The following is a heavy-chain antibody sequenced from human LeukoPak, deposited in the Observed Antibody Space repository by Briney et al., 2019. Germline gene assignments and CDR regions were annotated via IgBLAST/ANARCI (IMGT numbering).Heavy chain of an antibody. CDR3: ATPSDPSSSWYAPIDY. Sequence: GGSLRLSCAASGLTFSSYAMSWVRQAPGKGLEWVSAISGSGGSTCYADSVKGRFTISRDNSKNTLYLQMNSLRAEDTAVYYCATPSDPSSSWYAPIDYWGQGTLVTVSS. D-gene: IGHD6-13*01. CDR1: GLTFSSYA. V-gene: IGHV3-23*01. J-gene: IGHJ4*02. CDR2: ISGSGGST.